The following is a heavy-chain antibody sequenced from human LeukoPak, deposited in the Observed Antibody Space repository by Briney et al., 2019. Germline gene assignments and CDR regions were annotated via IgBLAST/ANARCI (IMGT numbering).Heavy chain of an antibody. V-gene: IGHV3-23*01. D-gene: IGHD2-2*01. CDR2: ISGSGGST. CDR1: GFTFSSYA. Sequence: GGSLRLSCAASGFTFSSYAMSWVRQAPGKGLEWVSAISGSGGSTYYADSVRGRFTISRENSKSTLYLQMNSLRAEDTAVYYCAKNQVGPAAMATGLGYWGQGPLVTVSS. J-gene: IGHJ4*02. CDR3: AKNQVGPAAMATGLGY.